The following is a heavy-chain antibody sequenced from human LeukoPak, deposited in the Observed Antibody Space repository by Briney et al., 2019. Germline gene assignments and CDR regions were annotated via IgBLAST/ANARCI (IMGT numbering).Heavy chain of an antibody. CDR3: AKEDYYDSSGYYWHDAFDI. V-gene: IGHV4-59*01. D-gene: IGHD3-22*01. Sequence: SETLSLTCTVSGGSISSYYWSWIRQPPGKGLEWIGYIYYSGSTNYNPSLKSRVTISVDTSKNQFSLKLSSVTAADTAVYYCAKEDYYDSSGYYWHDAFDIWGQGTMVTVSS. J-gene: IGHJ3*02. CDR2: IYYSGST. CDR1: GGSISSYY.